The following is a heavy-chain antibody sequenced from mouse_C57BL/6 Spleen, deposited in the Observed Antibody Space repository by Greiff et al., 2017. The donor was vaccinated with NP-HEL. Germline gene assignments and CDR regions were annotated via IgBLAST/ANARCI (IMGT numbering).Heavy chain of an antibody. V-gene: IGHV2-3*01. CDR1: GFSLTSYG. CDR2: IWGDGST. D-gene: IGHD1-1*01. Sequence: VKLQQSGPGLVAPSQSLSITCTVSGFSLTSYGVSWVRQPPGKGLEWLGVIWGDGSTNYHSALISRLSISKDNSTSQVFLKLNSLETDDTATYYCAGYYGSSYYAMDYWGQGTSVTVSS. J-gene: IGHJ4*01. CDR3: AGYYGSSYYAMDY.